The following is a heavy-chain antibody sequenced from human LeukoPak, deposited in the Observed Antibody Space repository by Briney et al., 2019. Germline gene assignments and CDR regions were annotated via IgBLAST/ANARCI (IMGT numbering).Heavy chain of an antibody. V-gene: IGHV1-2*02. CDR1: GYTFTGYY. J-gene: IGHJ3*02. CDR3: AREAGYSGYESRI. Sequence: ASVKVSCKASGYTFTGYYMHWVRQAPGQGLEWMGWINPNSGGTNYAQKFQGRVTMTRDTSISTAYMELSRLRSDDTAVYYCAREAGYSGYESRIWGQGTMVTVSS. D-gene: IGHD5-12*01. CDR2: INPNSGGT.